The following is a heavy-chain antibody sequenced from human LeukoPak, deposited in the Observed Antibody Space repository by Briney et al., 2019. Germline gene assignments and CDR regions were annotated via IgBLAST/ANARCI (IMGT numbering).Heavy chain of an antibody. J-gene: IGHJ4*02. V-gene: IGHV3-30*02. D-gene: IGHD2-15*01. Sequence: HPGGSLRLSCAASGFTFSTYGMHWVRQAPGKGLEWVAFIRYDGSNKHYADSVKGRFTISRDNSKNTLYLQMNSLRAEDTAVYYCAKDVVGAADYWGQGTLVTVSS. CDR3: AKDVVGAADY. CDR1: GFTFSTYG. CDR2: IRYDGSNK.